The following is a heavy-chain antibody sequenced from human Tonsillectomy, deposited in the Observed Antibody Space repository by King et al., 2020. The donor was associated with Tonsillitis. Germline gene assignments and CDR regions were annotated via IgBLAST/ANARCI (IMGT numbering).Heavy chain of an antibody. V-gene: IGHV3-23*04. CDR1: GFTFSSYA. CDR2: ISGSGGST. CDR3: AKGSRLAIFGVVIRGGNYYYGMDV. D-gene: IGHD3-3*01. Sequence: VQLVESGGGLVQPGGSLRLSCAASGFTFSSYAMSWVRQAPGKGLEWVSAISGSGGSTYYADSVKGRFPISRDNSKNTLYLQMNSLRAEDTAVYYCAKGSRLAIFGVVIRGGNYYYGMDVWGQGTTVTVSS. J-gene: IGHJ6*02.